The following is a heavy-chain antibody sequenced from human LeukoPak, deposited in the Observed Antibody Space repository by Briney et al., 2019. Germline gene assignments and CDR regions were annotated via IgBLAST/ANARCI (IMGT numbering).Heavy chain of an antibody. CDR2: IIPMFGTS. Sequence: SVKVSCKASGGNFISYAVSWVRQAPGQGLEWMGGIIPMFGTSNYAQKFQGRVTITTDESTTTAYMELSSLSSEDTAVYYCATYTLSQFWSGYYHFDYWGQGTLVVVSS. J-gene: IGHJ4*02. D-gene: IGHD3-3*01. V-gene: IGHV1-69*05. CDR3: ATYTLSQFWSGYYHFDY. CDR1: GGNFISYA.